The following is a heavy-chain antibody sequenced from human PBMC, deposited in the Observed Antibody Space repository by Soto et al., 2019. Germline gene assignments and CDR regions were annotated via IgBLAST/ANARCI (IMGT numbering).Heavy chain of an antibody. V-gene: IGHV3-23*01. CDR2: ISGTTGHT. CDR1: GFTFSSYA. CDR3: AKNLRRCSSTSCYSYLSAFDI. Sequence: PGGSLRLSCAASGFTFSSYAMSWVRQAPGKGLEWVSAISGTTGHTYYADSVKGRFTISRDNSKNTLYLQMISLGAEDTAVYYCAKNLRRCSSTSCYSYLSAFDIWGQGTMITVSS. J-gene: IGHJ3*02. D-gene: IGHD2-2*01.